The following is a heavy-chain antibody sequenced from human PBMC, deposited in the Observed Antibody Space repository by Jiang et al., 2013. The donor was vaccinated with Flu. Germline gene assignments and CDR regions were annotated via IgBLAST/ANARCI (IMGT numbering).Heavy chain of an antibody. D-gene: IGHD3/OR15-3a*01. CDR2: IYYSGIT. CDR3: ARESFGLIDY. CDR1: GGSINNGDY. V-gene: IGHV4-31*03. Sequence: GPGLVKPSQTLSLTCSVSGGSINNGDYWTWIRQSPGKGLEWIGYIYYSGITYYNPSLKSRVTISKDTSKNQFSLKLSSVTAADTAIYYCARESFGLIDYWGQGTLVTVSS. J-gene: IGHJ4*02.